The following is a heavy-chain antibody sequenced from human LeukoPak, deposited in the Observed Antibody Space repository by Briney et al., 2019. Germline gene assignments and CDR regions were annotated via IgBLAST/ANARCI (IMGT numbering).Heavy chain of an antibody. CDR1: GFTFSSYS. CDR3: ARRRPSAADPYYYYMDV. Sequence: GGSLRLSCAASGFTFSSYSMNWVRQAPGKGLEWVSSISSSSSYMYYADSVKGRFTISRDNAKNSLYLQMNSLRAEDTAVYYCARRRPSAADPYYYYMDVWGKGTTVTVSS. D-gene: IGHD6-13*01. CDR2: ISSSSSYM. V-gene: IGHV3-21*01. J-gene: IGHJ6*03.